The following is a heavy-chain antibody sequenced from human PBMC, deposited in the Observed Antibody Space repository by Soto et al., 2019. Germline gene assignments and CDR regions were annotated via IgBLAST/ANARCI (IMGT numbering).Heavy chain of an antibody. V-gene: IGHV1-69*13. CDR1: GGTFSSYA. CDR3: ARSAPNYDILTGYYNGSYYYYVDV. D-gene: IGHD3-9*01. J-gene: IGHJ6*03. Sequence: WASVKVSCKASGGTFSSYAISWVRQAPGQGLEWMGGIIPIFGTANYAQKFQGRVTITADESTSTAYMELSSLRSDDTAVYYCARSAPNYDILTGYYNGSYYYYVDVWGKATTFTVSS. CDR2: IIPIFGTA.